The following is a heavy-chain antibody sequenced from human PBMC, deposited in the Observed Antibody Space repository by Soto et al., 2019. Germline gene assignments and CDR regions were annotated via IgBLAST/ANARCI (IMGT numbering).Heavy chain of an antibody. CDR1: GGSISTSRSY. D-gene: IGHD2-21*01. V-gene: IGHV4-39*01. CDR3: ARQPTTGDTDLWFDP. J-gene: IGHJ5*02. Sequence: QLQLLESGPGLVKASETLSLTCSVSGGSISTSRSYWAWIRQPPGKGLEWLANIFYSGSTFYNPSLESRVSVSVDTSKNEFSRKLRSVTAADTAVYYCARQPTTGDTDLWFDPWGQGPLVTVSS. CDR2: IFYSGST.